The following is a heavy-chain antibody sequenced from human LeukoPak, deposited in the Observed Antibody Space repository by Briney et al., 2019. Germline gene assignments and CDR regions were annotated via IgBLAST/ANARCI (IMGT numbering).Heavy chain of an antibody. CDR1: GGSISSGGYS. Sequence: SETLSLTCAVSGGSISSGGYSWSWIRQPPGKGLEWIGYIYHSGSTYYNPSLKSRVTISVYRSKNQFSLKLSSVTAAVTAVYYCARGGVEYYGSGSYYWAFDIWGQGTMVTVSS. V-gene: IGHV4-30-2*01. CDR2: IYHSGST. D-gene: IGHD3-10*01. J-gene: IGHJ3*02. CDR3: ARGGVEYYGSGSYYWAFDI.